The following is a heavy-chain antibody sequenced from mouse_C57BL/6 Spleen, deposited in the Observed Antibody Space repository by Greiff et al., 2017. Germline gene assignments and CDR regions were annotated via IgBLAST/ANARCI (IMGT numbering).Heavy chain of an antibody. CDR2: IYPRSGNT. V-gene: IGHV1-81*01. CDR1: GYTFTSYG. CDR3: ANYDGPYYAMDY. Sequence: QVQLTASGAELARPGASVKLSCKASGYTFTSYGISWVKQRTGQGLEWIGEIYPRSGNTYYNEKFKGKATLTADKSSSTAYMELRSLTSEDSAVYFCANYDGPYYAMDYWGQGTSVTVSS. J-gene: IGHJ4*01. D-gene: IGHD2-4*01.